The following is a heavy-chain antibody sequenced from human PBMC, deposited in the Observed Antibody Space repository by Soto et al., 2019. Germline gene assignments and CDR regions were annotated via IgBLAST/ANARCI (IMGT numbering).Heavy chain of an antibody. CDR2: IYATGTT. CDR1: GASISGFY. J-gene: IGHJ5*02. Sequence: ETLSLTCTVSGASISGFYCSWIGKSAGKGLEWIGRIYATGTTDYNPSLKSRVMMSVDTSKKQFSLKLRSVTAADTAVYYCVRDGTKTLRDWFDPWGQGISVTVYS. CDR3: VRDGTKTLRDWFDP. D-gene: IGHD1-1*01. V-gene: IGHV4-4*07.